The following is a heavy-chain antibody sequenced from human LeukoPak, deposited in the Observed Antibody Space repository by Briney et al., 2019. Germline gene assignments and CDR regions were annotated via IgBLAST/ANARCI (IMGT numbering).Heavy chain of an antibody. V-gene: IGHV4-34*01. CDR3: ARVVGYCSGGSCYSGRVY. Sequence: PSETLSLTCAVYGGSFSGYYWSWIRQPPGKGLEWIGEVNHSGSTNYNPSLKSRVTISVDTSKNQFSLKLSSVTAADTAVYYCARVVGYCSGGSCYSGRVYWGQGTLVTVSS. D-gene: IGHD2-15*01. CDR2: VNHSGST. J-gene: IGHJ4*02. CDR1: GGSFSGYY.